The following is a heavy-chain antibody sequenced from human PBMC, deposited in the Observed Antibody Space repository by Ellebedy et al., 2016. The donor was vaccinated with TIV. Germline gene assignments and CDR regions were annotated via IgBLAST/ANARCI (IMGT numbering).Heavy chain of an antibody. CDR1: GFTFSSYG. CDR2: IWYDGSNK. D-gene: IGHD5-24*01. J-gene: IGHJ6*02. Sequence: PGGSLRLSCAASGFTFSSYGMHWVRQAPGKGLEWVAVIWYDGSNKYYADSVKGRFTISRDNSKNTLYLQMNSLRAEDTAVYYCAREWPRNYYYGMDVWGQGTTVTVSS. V-gene: IGHV3-33*08. CDR3: AREWPRNYYYGMDV.